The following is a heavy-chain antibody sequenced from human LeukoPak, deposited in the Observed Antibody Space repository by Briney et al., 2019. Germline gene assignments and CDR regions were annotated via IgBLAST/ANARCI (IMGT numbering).Heavy chain of an antibody. CDR3: ARGFDSKSTYFDY. Sequence: SEILSLTCTVSGGSISNSYWNWIRQPPGKGLEWIGYIYYSGTTKYNPSLRSRVTISVDTSKNQFSLRLTSVTAADTAVYYCARGFDSKSTYFDYWGQGTLVTVSS. CDR2: IYYSGTT. V-gene: IGHV4-59*01. J-gene: IGHJ4*02. D-gene: IGHD5-12*01. CDR1: GGSISNSY.